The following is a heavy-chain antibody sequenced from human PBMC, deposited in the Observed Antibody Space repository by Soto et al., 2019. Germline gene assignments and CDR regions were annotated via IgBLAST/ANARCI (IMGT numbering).Heavy chain of an antibody. Sequence: WGSLLLRCASSVFNFSCYSMDWLGQAPGKGLELVSSITGSGNYIYYTDPVKGRFTISIDNASNSLFLQMNSLRAEDTAVYHCVRDNTVVAVFGGKTYYAVDVWGQGTTVTVSS. J-gene: IGHJ6*01. CDR1: VFNFSCYS. CDR3: VRDNTVVAVFGGKTYYAVDV. D-gene: IGHD1-26*01. V-gene: IGHV3-21*01. CDR2: ITGSGNYI.